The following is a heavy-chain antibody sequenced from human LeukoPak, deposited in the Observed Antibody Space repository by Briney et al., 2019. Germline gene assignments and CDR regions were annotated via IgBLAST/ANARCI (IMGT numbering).Heavy chain of an antibody. Sequence: GGSLRLSCAASGFTFSSYAMHWVREAPGKGLEWVAVISYDGSNKYYADSVKGRFTISRDNSKNTLYLQMNSLRAEDTAVYYCARDYGRSGSYRWFVPWRQGTLVTVSS. D-gene: IGHD1-26*01. J-gene: IGHJ5*02. CDR2: ISYDGSNK. CDR3: ARDYGRSGSYRWFVP. V-gene: IGHV3-30-3*01. CDR1: GFTFSSYA.